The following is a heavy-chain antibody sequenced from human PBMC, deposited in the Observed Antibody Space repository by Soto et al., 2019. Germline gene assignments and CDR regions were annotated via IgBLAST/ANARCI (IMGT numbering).Heavy chain of an antibody. CDR1: GYTFTSYG. V-gene: IGHV1-18*04. Sequence: QVQLVQSGAEVKKPGASVKVSCKASGYTFTSYGISWVRQAPGQGLEWMGWISAYNGNTNYAQKLQGRGTMTTDTSTSTAYMELRSLRSDDTAVDYCARDSLFTMIVVVSDYGMDVWGQGTTVTVAS. CDR2: ISAYNGNT. D-gene: IGHD3-22*01. CDR3: ARDSLFTMIVVVSDYGMDV. J-gene: IGHJ6*02.